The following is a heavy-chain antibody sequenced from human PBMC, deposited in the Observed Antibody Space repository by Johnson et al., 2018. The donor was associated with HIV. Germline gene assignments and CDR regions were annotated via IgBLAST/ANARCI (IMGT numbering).Heavy chain of an antibody. Sequence: QEKLVESGGGVVQPGRSLRLSCSASGFTFSSYAMLWVRQAPGQGLDRVAVIWYDGSNKYYADYVKGRFTISRDNSKNTLYLQMESLRVEDTAIYYCAKAWELLGRRAALDIWGQGTMVTVSS. CDR2: IWYDGSNK. V-gene: IGHV3-33*06. D-gene: IGHD1-26*01. CDR3: AKAWELLGRRAALDI. J-gene: IGHJ3*02. CDR1: GFTFSSYA.